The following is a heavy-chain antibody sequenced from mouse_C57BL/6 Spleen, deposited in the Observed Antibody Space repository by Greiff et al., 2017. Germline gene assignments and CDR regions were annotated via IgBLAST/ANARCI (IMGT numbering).Heavy chain of an antibody. CDR2: IYPGDGDT. CDR3: TREAYYGSSFPLYAMDY. V-gene: IGHV1-80*01. CDR1: GYAFSSYW. J-gene: IGHJ4*01. D-gene: IGHD1-1*01. Sequence: QVQLQQSGAELVKPGASVKISCKASGYAFSSYWMNWVKQRPGKGLEWIGQIYPGDGDTNYNGKFKGKATLTADKSSSTAYMQLSSLTSEASAVSFGTREAYYGSSFPLYAMDYWGQGTSVTVSS.